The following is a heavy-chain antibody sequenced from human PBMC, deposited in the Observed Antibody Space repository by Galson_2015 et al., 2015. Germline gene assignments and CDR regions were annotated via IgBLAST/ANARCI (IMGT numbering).Heavy chain of an antibody. J-gene: IGHJ4*02. CDR3: ARDQGALYYFDY. D-gene: IGHD3-10*01. V-gene: IGHV3-48*02. Sequence: SLRLSCAASGFTFSGYSMNWVRQAPGKGLEWVSYISSGGTNIYYADSVKGRFTISRDNAKNPLYLQMNSLRDEDMAVYYCARDQGALYYFDYWGQGTLVTVSS. CDR1: GFTFSGYS. CDR2: ISSGGTNI.